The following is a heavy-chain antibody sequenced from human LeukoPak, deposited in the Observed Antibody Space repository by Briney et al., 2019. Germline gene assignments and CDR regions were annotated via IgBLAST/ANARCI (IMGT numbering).Heavy chain of an antibody. Sequence: GGSLRLSCAASGFTFSSYSMNWVRQAPGKGLEWVSYISSSSSTIYYADSVKGRFTISRDNFKNTLYLQMNSLRAEDTAVYYCARDSHGDGIGRWGQGTLVTVSS. CDR1: GFTFSSYS. D-gene: IGHD4-17*01. V-gene: IGHV3-48*01. CDR2: ISSSSSTI. J-gene: IGHJ4*02. CDR3: ARDSHGDGIGR.